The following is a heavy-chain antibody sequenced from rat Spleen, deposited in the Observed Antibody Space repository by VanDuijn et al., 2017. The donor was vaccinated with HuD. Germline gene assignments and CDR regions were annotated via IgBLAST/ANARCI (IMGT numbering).Heavy chain of an antibody. Sequence: VQLQESGPGLVQPSQTLSFTCTVSGFSLSNYGVIWVRQPPGKGLEGMGVIWGNGNTNYNSALKSRLSISRDTSKSQVFLKMNNLQTEDTAMYFCARADTLAPMGHYWGQGVMVTVSS. D-gene: IGHD1-2*01. CDR1: GFSLSNYG. V-gene: IGHV2S61*01. CDR3: ARADTLAPMGHY. J-gene: IGHJ2*01. CDR2: IWGNGNT.